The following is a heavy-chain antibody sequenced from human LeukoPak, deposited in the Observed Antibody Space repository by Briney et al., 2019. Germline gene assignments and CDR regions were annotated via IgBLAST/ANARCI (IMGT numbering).Heavy chain of an antibody. CDR2: IKEDGSEK. Sequence: GGSLRLSCAASGFTFSSYWMSWVRQAPGKGLEWVANIKEDGSEKYYVDSVKGRFTISRDNGKNSVYLQMNSLRAEDTAVYYCARDSNGLCSSTLCHHLMDVWGPGTTVTVSS. CDR1: GFTFSSYW. CDR3: ARDSNGLCSSTLCHHLMDV. V-gene: IGHV3-7*01. J-gene: IGHJ6*02. D-gene: IGHD2-2*01.